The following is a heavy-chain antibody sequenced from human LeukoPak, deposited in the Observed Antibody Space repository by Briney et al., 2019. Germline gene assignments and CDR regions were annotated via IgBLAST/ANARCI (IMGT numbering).Heavy chain of an antibody. Sequence: GGSLRLSCAASGFTVSSNYMSWVRQAPGKGLEWVSIIYSGGDTYYADSVKGRFTISRDNSKNALYLQMNSLRAEDTAVYYCVRDAKGIAAADYYFDYWGQGTLVTVSS. V-gene: IGHV3-66*01. CDR2: IYSGGDT. CDR3: VRDAKGIAAADYYFDY. CDR1: GFTVSSNY. J-gene: IGHJ4*02. D-gene: IGHD6-13*01.